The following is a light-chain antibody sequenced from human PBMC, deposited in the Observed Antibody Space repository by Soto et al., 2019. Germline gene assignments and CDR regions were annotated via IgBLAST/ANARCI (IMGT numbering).Light chain of an antibody. CDR1: QSLSSNY. CDR3: QPYGRSEIFT. CDR2: GAS. J-gene: IGKJ3*01. V-gene: IGKV3-20*01. Sequence: EIVLTQSAGTLSLSPGVRATLSCRASQSLSSNYLAWYQQKPGQAPRLLIYGASSRSSGILDRFSGSGSGTDFNLTISSLEPDDFAVYYCQPYGRSEIFTHGPATTVDIK.